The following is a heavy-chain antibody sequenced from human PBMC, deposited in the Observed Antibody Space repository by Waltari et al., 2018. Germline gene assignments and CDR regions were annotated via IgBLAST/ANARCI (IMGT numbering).Heavy chain of an antibody. CDR3: ARGPAAGHQSPDY. J-gene: IGHJ4*02. V-gene: IGHV1-69*04. D-gene: IGHD6-13*01. Sequence: QVQLVQSGAEVKKPGSSVKVSCKASGGTFSSYAISWVRQAPGQGLEWMGRIIPIVGTANDAQKFQGRVTITADKSTSTAYMELSSLRSEDTAVYYCARGPAAGHQSPDYWGQGTLVTVSS. CDR2: IIPIVGTA. CDR1: GGTFSSYA.